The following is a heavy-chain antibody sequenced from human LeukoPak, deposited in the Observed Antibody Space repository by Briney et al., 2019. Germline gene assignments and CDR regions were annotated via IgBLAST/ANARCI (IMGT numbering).Heavy chain of an antibody. CDR3: ARGPRNDP. CDR2: VHPDTGYA. Sequence: GASVKVSCKTSGYPFTTYEINWVRQAAGQGLEWMGWVHPDTGYADYAQKFQGRVTMTSDTSISTAYMELSSLRSDDTAVYFCARGPRNDPWGQGTLVTVSP. V-gene: IGHV1-8*01. J-gene: IGHJ5*02. CDR1: GYPFTTYE. D-gene: IGHD1-14*01.